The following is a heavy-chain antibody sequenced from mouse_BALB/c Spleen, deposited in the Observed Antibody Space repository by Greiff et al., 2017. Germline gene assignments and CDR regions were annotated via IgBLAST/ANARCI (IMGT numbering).Heavy chain of an antibody. CDR2: ICPGSGST. V-gene: IGHV1-77*01. J-gene: IGHJ1*01. CDR3: ARGYSSGYGFDD. D-gene: IGHD1-1*01. Sequence: QVQLQQSGPELVKPGASVKISCTASGYTFTDYVISWVKQRTGQGLEWIGEICPGSGSTYYNEKCKGKATLTADKTSNTAYMKLSSLTCEDTAVYARARGYSSGYGFDDWGEGTTVTVSS. CDR1: GYTFTDYV.